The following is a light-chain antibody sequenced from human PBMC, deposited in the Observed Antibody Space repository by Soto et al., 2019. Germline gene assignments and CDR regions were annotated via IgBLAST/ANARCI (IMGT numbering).Light chain of an antibody. J-gene: IGLJ3*02. CDR1: SFNIGSNY. CDR2: RND. CDR3: AAWDDSLSGSV. V-gene: IGLV1-47*01. Sequence: QPVLTQPPSASGTPGQRVTISCSGSSFNIGSNYVYWYQQLPGTAPKLLIYRNDQRPSGVPDRFSGSKSDTSASLAISGLRSEDEADYYCAAWDDSLSGSVFGGGTKLTVL.